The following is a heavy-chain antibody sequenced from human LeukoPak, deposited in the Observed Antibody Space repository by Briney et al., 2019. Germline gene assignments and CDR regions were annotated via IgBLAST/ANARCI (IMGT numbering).Heavy chain of an antibody. CDR1: GYTFTSYG. CDR2: ISAYNGNT. D-gene: IGHD3-22*01. Sequence: GASVKVSCKASGYTFTSYGISWVRQAPGQGLEWMGWISAYNGNTNYAQKLQGRVTMTTDTSTSTAYLELRSLRSDDTAVYYCARDRGRKYYYDSSGTSYYYGMDVWGQGTTVTVSS. CDR3: ARDRGRKYYYDSSGTSYYYGMDV. V-gene: IGHV1-18*01. J-gene: IGHJ6*02.